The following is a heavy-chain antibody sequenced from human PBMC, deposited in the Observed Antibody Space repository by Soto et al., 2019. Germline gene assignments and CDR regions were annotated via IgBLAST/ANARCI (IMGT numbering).Heavy chain of an antibody. D-gene: IGHD4-17*01. CDR3: ARVRDHGDYYYYYMDV. CDR1: GFTFSDYY. J-gene: IGHJ6*03. V-gene: IGHV3-11*01. Sequence: QVQLVESGGGLVKPGGSLRLSFAASGFTFSDYYMSWIRQAPGKGLEWVSYISSSGSTIYYADSVKGRFTISRDNAKNSLYLQMNSLRAEDTAVYYCARVRDHGDYYYYYMDVWGKGTTVTVSS. CDR2: ISSSGSTI.